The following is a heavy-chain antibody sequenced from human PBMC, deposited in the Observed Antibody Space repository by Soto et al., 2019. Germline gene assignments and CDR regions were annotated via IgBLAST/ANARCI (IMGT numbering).Heavy chain of an antibody. CDR3: ARVRYYGSGSYLTPRGYYFDY. Sequence: GGSLRLSCAASGFTFSSYAMHWVRHAPGKGLEWVAVISYDGSNKYYADSVKGRFTISRDNSKNTLYLQMNSLRAEDTAVYYCARVRYYGSGSYLTPRGYYFDYWGQGTLVTVSS. V-gene: IGHV3-30-3*01. CDR1: GFTFSSYA. D-gene: IGHD3-10*01. CDR2: ISYDGSNK. J-gene: IGHJ4*02.